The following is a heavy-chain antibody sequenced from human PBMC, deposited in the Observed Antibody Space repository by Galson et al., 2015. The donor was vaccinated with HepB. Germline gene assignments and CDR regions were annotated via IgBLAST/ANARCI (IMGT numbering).Heavy chain of an antibody. CDR2: IIPILGIA. Sequence: SVKVSCKASGGTFSSYTISWVRQAPGQGLEWMGRIIPILGIANYAQKFQGRVTITADKSTSTAYMELSSLRSEDTAVYYCARSGTENYDILTDYGMDVWGQGTTVTVSS. V-gene: IGHV1-69*02. CDR3: ARSGTENYDILTDYGMDV. D-gene: IGHD3-9*01. CDR1: GGTFSSYT. J-gene: IGHJ6*02.